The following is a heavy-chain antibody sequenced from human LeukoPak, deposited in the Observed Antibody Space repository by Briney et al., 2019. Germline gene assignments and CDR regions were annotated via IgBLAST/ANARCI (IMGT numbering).Heavy chain of an antibody. V-gene: IGHV3-21*01. CDR1: GFTFSSYA. Sequence: GGSLRLSCAASGFTFSSYAMNWVRQAPGKGLEWVSLISSSSSYIYYADSVKGRCTSSRDNAKNSLYLQMNSLRAEDTAVYYCARVGPWVNPDYYYYYMDVWGKGTTVTVSS. D-gene: IGHD1-14*01. CDR2: ISSSSSYI. CDR3: ARVGPWVNPDYYYYYMDV. J-gene: IGHJ6*03.